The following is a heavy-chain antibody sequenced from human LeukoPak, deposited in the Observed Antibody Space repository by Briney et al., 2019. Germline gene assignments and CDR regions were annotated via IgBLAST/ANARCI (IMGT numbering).Heavy chain of an antibody. CDR1: GFTFSTYW. J-gene: IGHJ4*02. CDR3: AKGRNEDGDAALNY. CDR2: INQDGSEK. D-gene: IGHD4-17*01. V-gene: IGHV3-7*05. Sequence: GGSLRLSCAASGFTFSTYWMTWVRQAPGKGLEWVASINQDGSEKYSVDSVKGRFTISRDNAKNSLYLQINSLRAEDTAAYHCAKGRNEDGDAALNYWGQGTLVTVSS.